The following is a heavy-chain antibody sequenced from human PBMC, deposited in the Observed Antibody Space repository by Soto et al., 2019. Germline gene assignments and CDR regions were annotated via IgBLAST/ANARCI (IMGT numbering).Heavy chain of an antibody. Sequence: QVQLQQWGAGLLKPSETLSLTCAVYGGSFSGYYWSWIRQPPGKGLEWIGEINHSGSTNYNPSLKSRVTISVDTSKNQFSLKLSSVTAADTAVYYCARGPEVAAGMGGVSGYWGQGTLVTVSS. J-gene: IGHJ4*02. D-gene: IGHD6-13*01. CDR1: GGSFSGYY. CDR2: INHSGST. CDR3: ARGPEVAAGMGGVSGY. V-gene: IGHV4-34*01.